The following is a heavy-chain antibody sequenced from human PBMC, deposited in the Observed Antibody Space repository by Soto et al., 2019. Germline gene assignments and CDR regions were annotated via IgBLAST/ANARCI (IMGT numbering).Heavy chain of an antibody. V-gene: IGHV3-23*01. CDR2: FYDGGRA. CDR1: GFSFSNYA. J-gene: IGHJ6*03. Sequence: GGSLRLSCAASGFSFSNYALSWVRQAPGKGLEWVSTFYDGGRAYYADSVKGRFTISRDNSKNTVHLQMNSLRAEDTAVYYCAKAGGSGSYYNKINYYYYYYMDVWGKGTTVTVSS. CDR3: AKAGGSGSYYNKINYYYYYYMDV. D-gene: IGHD3-10*01.